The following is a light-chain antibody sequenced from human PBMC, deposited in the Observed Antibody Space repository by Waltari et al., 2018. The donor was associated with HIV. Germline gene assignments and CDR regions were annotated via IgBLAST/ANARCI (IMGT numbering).Light chain of an antibody. J-gene: IGKJ1*01. CDR1: QSTSTTF. CDR3: HQYSSSSWT. V-gene: IGKV3-20*01. Sequence: EIVLTQSPGTLSLSPGERATLSCRASQSTSTTFLAWYQQNPGQAPRLLIYSASSRAPGIPDRFSGSGSGTDFTLTISRLEPEDFAVYYCHQYSSSSWTFGQGSKVELK. CDR2: SAS.